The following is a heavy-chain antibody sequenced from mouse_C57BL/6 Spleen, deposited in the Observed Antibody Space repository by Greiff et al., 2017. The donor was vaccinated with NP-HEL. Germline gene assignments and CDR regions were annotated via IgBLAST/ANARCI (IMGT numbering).Heavy chain of an antibody. CDR3: ARNYYGSPYAMDY. V-gene: IGHV1-55*01. J-gene: IGHJ4*01. Sequence: VQLQQSGAELVKPGASVKMSCKASGYTFTSYWITWVKQRPGQGLEWIGDIYPGSGSTNYNEKFKSKATLTVDTSSSTAYMQLSSLTSEDSAVYYCARNYYGSPYAMDYWGQGTSVTVSS. CDR1: GYTFTSYW. D-gene: IGHD1-1*01. CDR2: IYPGSGST.